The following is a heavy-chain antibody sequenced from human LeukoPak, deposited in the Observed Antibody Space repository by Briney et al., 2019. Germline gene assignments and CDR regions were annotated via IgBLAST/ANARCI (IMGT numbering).Heavy chain of an antibody. CDR2: ISGGGDST. V-gene: IGHV3-23*01. CDR1: GFTFSSYA. Sequence: GGSLRLSCAAAGFTFSSYAMSWVRQAPGKGLEWVSGISGGGDSTYYADSVKGRFTISRDNSKNTLYLQMDSLRAEDTAVYYCATFQIVVVPAAEDFDYWGQGTLVTVSS. CDR3: ATFQIVVVPAAEDFDY. D-gene: IGHD2-2*01. J-gene: IGHJ4*02.